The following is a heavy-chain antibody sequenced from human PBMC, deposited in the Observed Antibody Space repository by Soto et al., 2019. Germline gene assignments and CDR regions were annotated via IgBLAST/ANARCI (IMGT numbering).Heavy chain of an antibody. D-gene: IGHD5-18*01. CDR3: ARMREYTYGLIDY. V-gene: IGHV1-69*02. CDR1: GGTLSAHT. CDR2: VIPMLGKA. Sequence: QVQRVQSGAEVKKPGSSVKVSCKASGGTLSAHTINWVRQAPGQGLEWMGRVIPMLGKANYAQKLQGRVTITADKSTSTAYMELRSLRSDDTAVYYCARMREYTYGLIDYWGQGTLVTVSS. J-gene: IGHJ4*02.